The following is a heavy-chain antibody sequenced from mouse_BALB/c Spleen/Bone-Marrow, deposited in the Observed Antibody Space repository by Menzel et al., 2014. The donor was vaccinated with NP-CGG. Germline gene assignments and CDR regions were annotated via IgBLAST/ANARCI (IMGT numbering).Heavy chain of an antibody. D-gene: IGHD1-2*01. CDR1: GFDFSGYW. J-gene: IGHJ3*01. CDR2: INPGSSTI. CDR3: ASLHYYGYFAY. Sequence: EVKLMESGGGLVQPGGSLKLSCAASGFDFSGYWMSWVRQAPGKGLEWIGEINPGSSTINYTPSLKDKFIISRDNAKNTLYLQMSKVRSEDTALYYCASLHYYGYFAYWGQGTLVTVSA. V-gene: IGHV4-1*02.